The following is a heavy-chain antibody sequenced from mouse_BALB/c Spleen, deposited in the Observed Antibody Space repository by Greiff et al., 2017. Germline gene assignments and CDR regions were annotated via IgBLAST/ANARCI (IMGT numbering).Heavy chain of an antibody. V-gene: IGHV5-6-3*01. J-gene: IGHJ2*01. CDR3: ARDPYGNYYFDY. CDR2: INSNGGST. Sequence: EVQLVESGGGLVQPGGSLKLSCAASGFTFSSYGMSWVRQTPDKRLELVATINSNGGSTYYPDSVKGRFTISRDNAKNTLYLQMSSLKSEDTAMYYCARDPYGNYYFDYWGQGTTLTVSS. CDR1: GFTFSSYG. D-gene: IGHD2-10*02.